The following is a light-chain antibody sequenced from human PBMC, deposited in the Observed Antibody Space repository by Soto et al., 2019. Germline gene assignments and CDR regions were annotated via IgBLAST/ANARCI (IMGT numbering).Light chain of an antibody. CDR1: SSDIGGYNS. Sequence: QSALTQPPSASGSPGQSVTISCTGTSSDIGGYNSVSWYQQHPGKAPRLMIYEVNKRPSGVPDRFSGSKSGTSASLAITGLQTEDEADYYCQSYDNTLSSSEVVFGGGTKVTVL. V-gene: IGLV2-8*01. J-gene: IGLJ2*01. CDR2: EVN. CDR3: QSYDNTLSSSEVV.